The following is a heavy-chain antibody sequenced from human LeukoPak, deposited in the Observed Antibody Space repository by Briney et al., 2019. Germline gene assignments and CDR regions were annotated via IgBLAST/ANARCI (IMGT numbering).Heavy chain of an antibody. J-gene: IGHJ3*02. CDR1: GFSLSTSGVG. CDR2: IYWDDDK. D-gene: IGHD3-22*01. CDR3: AHRHYDSSGYSGFDI. Sequence: SGPKLVKHTQTLTLTCTFSGFSLSTSGVGVGWIRQPPGKALEWLALIYWDDDKRYYSPSLKSRPTITQDTSKNQVVLTMNNMDPVDTATYYCAHRHYDSSGYSGFDIWGQGTMVTVSS. V-gene: IGHV2-5*02.